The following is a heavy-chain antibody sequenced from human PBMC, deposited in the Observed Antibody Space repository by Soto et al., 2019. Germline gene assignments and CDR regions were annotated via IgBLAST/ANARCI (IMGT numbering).Heavy chain of an antibody. D-gene: IGHD3-22*01. CDR2: INHSGRT. CDR3: ARLGGYVSVGYYYLWDS. J-gene: IGHJ4*02. CDR1: DGSMNSDSSY. V-gene: IGHV4-39*01. Sequence: QLQLQESGPGLVKPSETLSLTCRVSDGSMNSDSSYWGWIRQPPGQGLEWIGVINHSGRTYHNLSLKGRVTMSVDASRNQFSLKLTSMTAADTAVYYCARLGGYVSVGYYYLWDSWGQGTLVTVSS.